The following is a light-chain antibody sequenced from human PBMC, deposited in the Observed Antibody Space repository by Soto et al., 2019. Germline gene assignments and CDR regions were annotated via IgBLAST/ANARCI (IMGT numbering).Light chain of an antibody. Sequence: QSVLAQPASVSGSPGQSITISCTGPSSDVGGYNYVSWYQQHPGKAPKLMIYEVSNRPSGVSNRFSGSKSGNTASLTISGLQAEDEADYYCRSYTSSSTSYAVGTGTKVTV. CDR2: EVS. J-gene: IGLJ1*01. V-gene: IGLV2-14*01. CDR3: RSYTSSSTSYA. CDR1: SSDVGGYNY.